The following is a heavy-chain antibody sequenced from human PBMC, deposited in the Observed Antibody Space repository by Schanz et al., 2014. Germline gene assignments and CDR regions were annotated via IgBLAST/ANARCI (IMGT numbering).Heavy chain of an antibody. Sequence: EVQLVESGGGLVKPGGSLRLSCAASGFSFSSYAINWVRQDPGKGLVWVARINSVGSNTDYADSVTGRFTISRDNAKNTLYLQMNTLRAEDTAVYYCARKMKLGVYGGKGHDSLDIWGQGTMVTVSS. J-gene: IGHJ3*02. CDR1: GFSFSSYA. D-gene: IGHD4-17*01. CDR2: INSVGSNT. CDR3: ARKMKLGVYGGKGHDSLDI. V-gene: IGHV3-74*02.